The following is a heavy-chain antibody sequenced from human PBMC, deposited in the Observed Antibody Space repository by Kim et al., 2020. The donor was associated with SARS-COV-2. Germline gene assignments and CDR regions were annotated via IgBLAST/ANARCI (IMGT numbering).Heavy chain of an antibody. CDR2: IYPGDSDT. Sequence: GESLKISCKGSGYSFTSYWIGWVRQMPGKGLEWMGIIYPGDSDTRYSPSFQGQVTISADKSISTAYLQWSSLKASDTAMYYCARLKRPGYSSFRDAFDIWGQGTMVTVSS. D-gene: IGHD6-19*01. J-gene: IGHJ3*02. V-gene: IGHV5-51*01. CDR1: GYSFTSYW. CDR3: ARLKRPGYSSFRDAFDI.